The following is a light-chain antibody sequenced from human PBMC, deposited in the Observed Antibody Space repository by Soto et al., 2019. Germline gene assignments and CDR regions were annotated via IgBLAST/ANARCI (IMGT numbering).Light chain of an antibody. V-gene: IGKV1-5*01. CDR2: DAS. Sequence: DIKMTQSPSTLSASVGDRVTITCRASQSISSWLAWYQQKPGKAPKLLIYDASSLQSGVPSRFSGSGSGTDFTLTISRLEPEDFAVYYCQQYGSSPITFGQGTKVDI. J-gene: IGKJ1*01. CDR1: QSISSW. CDR3: QQYGSSPIT.